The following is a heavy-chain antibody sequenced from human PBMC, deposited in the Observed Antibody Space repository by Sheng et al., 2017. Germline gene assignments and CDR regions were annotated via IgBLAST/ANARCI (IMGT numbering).Heavy chain of an antibody. CDR1: GFTFSSYE. V-gene: IGHV3-48*03. CDR2: ISSSGSTI. J-gene: IGHJ4*02. D-gene: IGHD6-13*01. CDR3: ARERGYSSSWEDY. Sequence: EVQLVESGGGLVQPGGSLRFSCAVSGFTFSSYEMNWVRQAPGKGLEWVSYISSSGSTIYYADSVKGRFTISRDNAKNSLYLQMNSLRAEDTAVYYCARERGYSSSWEDYWGQGTLVTVSS.